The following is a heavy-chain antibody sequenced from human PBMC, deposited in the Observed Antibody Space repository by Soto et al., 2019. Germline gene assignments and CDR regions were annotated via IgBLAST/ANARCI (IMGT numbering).Heavy chain of an antibody. J-gene: IGHJ5*02. CDR3: AKPLTRSGWLPNWFDP. CDR1: GFTFSSYA. V-gene: IGHV3-23*01. D-gene: IGHD6-19*01. CDR2: ISGSGGST. Sequence: GGSLRLSCAASGFTFSSYAMSWVRQAPGKGLEWVSAISGSGGSTYYADSVKGRFTISRDNSKNTLYLQMNSLRAEDTAVYYCAKPLTRSGWLPNWFDPWGQGTLVTVYS.